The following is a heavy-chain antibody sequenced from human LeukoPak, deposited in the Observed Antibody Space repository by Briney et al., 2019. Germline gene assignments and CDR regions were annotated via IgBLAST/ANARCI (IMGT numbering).Heavy chain of an antibody. J-gene: IGHJ6*03. Sequence: PGGSLRLSCAASGFTFSSYGMNWVRQAPGKGLEWVAIIRSDGSDKSYAHSVEGRMTISRDNSQNTLYLQMNSLRAEDTAVYFCAKAPGVAGFYMDVWGKGTTVTVSS. D-gene: IGHD2-8*01. CDR2: IRSDGSDK. CDR1: GFTFSSYG. CDR3: AKAPGVAGFYMDV. V-gene: IGHV3-30*02.